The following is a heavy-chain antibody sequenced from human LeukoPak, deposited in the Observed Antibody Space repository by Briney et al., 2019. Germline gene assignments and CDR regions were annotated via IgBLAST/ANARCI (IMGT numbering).Heavy chain of an antibody. J-gene: IGHJ4*02. CDR2: IYGGGST. V-gene: IGHV3-53*01. Sequence: GGSLRLSCAASGFTVSSNYMSWVRQAPGKGLEWVSVIYGGGSTYYADSVKGRFTISRDNSKNTLYLQMNSLRAEDTAVYYCARSGVVATIDYFDYWGQGTLVTVSS. CDR3: ARSGVVATIDYFDY. CDR1: GFTVSSNY. D-gene: IGHD5-12*01.